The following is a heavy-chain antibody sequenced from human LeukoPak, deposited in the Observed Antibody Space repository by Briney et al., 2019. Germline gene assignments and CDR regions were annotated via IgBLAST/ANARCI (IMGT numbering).Heavy chain of an antibody. CDR1: GGSIGSYC. J-gene: IGHJ4*02. CDR3: ARAGQIGPHFDY. V-gene: IGHV4-59*01. Sequence: PSETLSLTCTVSGGSIGSYCWSWIRQPPGKGLEWIGYIYYSGSTNYNPSLKSRVTISVDTSKNQFSLKLSSVTAADTAVYYCARAGQIGPHFDYWGQGTLVTVSS. CDR2: IYYSGST. D-gene: IGHD3-10*01.